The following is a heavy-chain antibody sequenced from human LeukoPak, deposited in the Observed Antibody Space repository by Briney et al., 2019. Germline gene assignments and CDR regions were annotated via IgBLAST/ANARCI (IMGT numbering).Heavy chain of an antibody. CDR1: GFTFSSYG. CDR2: ISYDGSNK. Sequence: GGSLRLSCAASGFTFSSYGMHWVRQAPGKGLEWVAVISYDGSNKYYADSVKGRFTISRDNSKNTLYLQMNSLRAEDTAVYYCAKDPTPAPVPTYFQHWGQGTLVTVSS. V-gene: IGHV3-30*18. CDR3: AKDPTPAPVPTYFQH. D-gene: IGHD4-17*01. J-gene: IGHJ1*01.